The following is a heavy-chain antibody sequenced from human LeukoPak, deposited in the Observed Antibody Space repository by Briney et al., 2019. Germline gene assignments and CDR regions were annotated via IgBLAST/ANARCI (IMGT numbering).Heavy chain of an antibody. CDR1: GGSIRSTSYY. CDR2: IYYSGST. J-gene: IGHJ6*03. D-gene: IGHD3-3*01. CDR3: GRPFYDFWSGHYYYYMDV. Sequence: PSETLSLTCTVSGGSIRSTSYYWGWIRQPPGKGLEWIGSIYYSGSTYYNPSLKSRVTISVDTSKNQFSLKLSSVTAADTAVYYCGRPFYDFWSGHYYYYMDVWGKGTTVTVSS. V-gene: IGHV4-39*01.